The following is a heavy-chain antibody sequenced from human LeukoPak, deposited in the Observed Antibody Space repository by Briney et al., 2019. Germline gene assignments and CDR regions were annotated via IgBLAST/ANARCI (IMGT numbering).Heavy chain of an antibody. CDR1: GFTVSSNY. CDR3: ARGRSWAVAGTLGLSVRGSPPAFDY. Sequence: GGSLRLSCAASGFTVSSNYMSWVRQAPGKGLEWVSVIYSGGSTYYADSVKGRFTISRDNSKNTLYLQMNSLRAEDTAVYYCARGRSWAVAGTLGLSVRGSPPAFDYWGQGTLVTVSS. D-gene: IGHD6-19*01. J-gene: IGHJ4*02. V-gene: IGHV3-53*01. CDR2: IYSGGST.